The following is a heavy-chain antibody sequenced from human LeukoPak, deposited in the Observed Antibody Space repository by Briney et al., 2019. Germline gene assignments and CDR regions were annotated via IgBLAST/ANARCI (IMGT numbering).Heavy chain of an antibody. CDR3: ARDRIAVAAVDP. V-gene: IGHV3-21*01. Sequence: GGSLRLSCAAPGFTLSSYSMNWVRQAPGKGLEWVSSISSRSSYIYYADSVKGRFTISRDNAKNSLYLQMNSLRAEHTAVYYCARDRIAVAAVDPWGQETLVTVSS. CDR2: ISSRSSYI. CDR1: GFTLSSYS. J-gene: IGHJ5*02. D-gene: IGHD6-19*01.